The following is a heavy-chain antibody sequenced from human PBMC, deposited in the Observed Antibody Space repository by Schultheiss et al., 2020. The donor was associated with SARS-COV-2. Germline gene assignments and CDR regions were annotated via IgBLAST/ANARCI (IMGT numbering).Heavy chain of an antibody. Sequence: SETLSLTCDVSGYSINSGYYWGWFRRPPGKGLEWIGSTYKTQTTYLNPSLKGRATMSVDTSRSQFSLSLRSVTAADTAVYYCARGAGGSGSYPSWGQGALVTVSS. CDR3: ARGAGGSGSYPS. CDR2: TYKTQTT. V-gene: IGHV4-38-2*01. D-gene: IGHD3-10*01. J-gene: IGHJ5*02. CDR1: GYSINSGYY.